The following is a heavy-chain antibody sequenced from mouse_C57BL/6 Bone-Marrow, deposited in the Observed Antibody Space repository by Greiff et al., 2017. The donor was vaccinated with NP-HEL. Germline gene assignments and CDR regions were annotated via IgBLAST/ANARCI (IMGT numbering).Heavy chain of an antibody. CDR2: IWRGGST. D-gene: IGHD2-4*01. CDR3: AKKGCYDYDVCYAMDY. V-gene: IGHV2-5*01. CDR1: GFSLTSYG. Sequence: VKLMESGPGLVQPSQSLSITCTVSGFSLTSYGVHWVRQSPGKGLEWLGVIWRGGSTDYNAAFMSRLSITKDNSKSQVFFKMNSLQADDTAIYYCAKKGCYDYDVCYAMDYWGQGTSVTVSS. J-gene: IGHJ4*01.